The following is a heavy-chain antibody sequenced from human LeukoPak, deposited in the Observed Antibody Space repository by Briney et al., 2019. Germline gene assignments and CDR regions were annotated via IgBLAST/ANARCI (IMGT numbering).Heavy chain of an antibody. V-gene: IGHV1-2*06. J-gene: IGHJ4*02. Sequence: GASVKVSCKASGYTFTGYYMHWVRQAPGQGLEWMGRINPNSGGTNYAQKFQGRVTMTRDTSISTAYMELSRLRSDDTAVYYCARIDLFGYYDFWSGPIYWGQGTLVTVSS. D-gene: IGHD3-3*01. CDR1: GYTFTGYY. CDR3: ARIDLFGYYDFWSGPIY. CDR2: INPNSGGT.